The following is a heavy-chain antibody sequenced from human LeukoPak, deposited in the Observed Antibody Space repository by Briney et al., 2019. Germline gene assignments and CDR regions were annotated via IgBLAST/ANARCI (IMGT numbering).Heavy chain of an antibody. J-gene: IGHJ4*02. CDR2: INSDGSST. CDR1: GFTFSSYW. CDR3: ARRTNDDGSGRSFDY. D-gene: IGHD3-10*01. Sequence: GGSLRLSCAASGFTFSSYWMHWVRQAPGKGLVWVSRINSDGSSTSYADSVKGRFTISRHNAKNTLYLQMNSLRAEDTAVYYGARRTNDDGSGRSFDYWGQGTLVTVSS. V-gene: IGHV3-74*01.